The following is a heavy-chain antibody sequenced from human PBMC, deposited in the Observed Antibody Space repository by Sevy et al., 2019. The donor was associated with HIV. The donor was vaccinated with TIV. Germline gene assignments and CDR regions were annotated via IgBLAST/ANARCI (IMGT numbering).Heavy chain of an antibody. V-gene: IGHV3-11*01. CDR2: ISSSGSTI. J-gene: IGHJ6*02. CDR3: ASQHHRYYDFWSGYFSRGDLEDGMDV. CDR1: GFTFSDYY. Sequence: GGSLRLSCAASGFTFSDYYMSWIRQAPGKGLEWVSYISSSGSTIYYADSVKGRFTISRDNAKNSLYLQMNSLRAEDTAVYYCASQHHRYYDFWSGYFSRGDLEDGMDVWGQGTTVTVSS. D-gene: IGHD3-3*01.